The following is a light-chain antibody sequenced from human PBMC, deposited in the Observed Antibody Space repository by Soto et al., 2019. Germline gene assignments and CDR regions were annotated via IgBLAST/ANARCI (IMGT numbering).Light chain of an antibody. J-gene: IGLJ2*01. CDR3: SSYTSSSTLGHVI. Sequence: QSVLTQPPSASGTPGQRVTISCSGSSSNIGSNTVNWYQQLPGTAPKLLIYSNNQRPSGVPDRFSGSKSGTSASLAISGLQAEDEADYYCSSYTSSSTLGHVIFGGGTKL. CDR2: SNN. V-gene: IGLV1-44*01. CDR1: SSNIGSNT.